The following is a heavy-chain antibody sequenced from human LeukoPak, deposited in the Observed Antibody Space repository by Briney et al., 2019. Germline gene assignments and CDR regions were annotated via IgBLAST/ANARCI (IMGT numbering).Heavy chain of an antibody. D-gene: IGHD3-10*01. CDR1: GGSISSYY. CDR2: IQTSGIT. J-gene: IGHJ5*02. CDR3: ARTPLRGATFFTSYPNWFDT. V-gene: IGHV4-4*07. Sequence: SETLSLTCTVSGGSISSYYWSWIRQPAGKGLEWIGRIQTSGITNYNPSLKSRVTMSVDMSKIQFSLRLSSVTVADTAVYYCARTPLRGATFFTSYPNWFDTWGQGTLVTVSS.